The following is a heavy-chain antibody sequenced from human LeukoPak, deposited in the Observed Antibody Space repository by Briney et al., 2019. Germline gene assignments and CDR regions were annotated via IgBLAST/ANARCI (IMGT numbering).Heavy chain of an antibody. J-gene: IGHJ4*02. D-gene: IGHD6-19*01. CDR2: IYYSGRT. Sequence: PSETQSLTRSDSGCSITSYYWSWIRQPPGNGLEWIGYIYYSGRTKYNPSLKSRVTISVDRSKKQFSLRLSSVTAADTAVYYCARQRSGWYEEIYYWGQATLVTVSA. CDR1: GCSITSYY. CDR3: ARQRSGWYEEIYY. V-gene: IGHV4-59*08.